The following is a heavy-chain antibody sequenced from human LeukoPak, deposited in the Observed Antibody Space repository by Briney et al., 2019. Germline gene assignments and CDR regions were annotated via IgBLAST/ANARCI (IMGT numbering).Heavy chain of an antibody. Sequence: SQTLSLTCTVSGGSISSGGYYWSWIRLPPGKGLEWIGYIYYSGSTYYNPSLKSRVTISVDTSKNQFSLKLSSVTPEGTAVYYCARLSGSYFDFDYWGQGTLVTVSS. CDR3: ARLSGSYFDFDY. J-gene: IGHJ4*02. CDR1: GGSISSGGYY. CDR2: IYYSGST. D-gene: IGHD1-26*01. V-gene: IGHV4-31*03.